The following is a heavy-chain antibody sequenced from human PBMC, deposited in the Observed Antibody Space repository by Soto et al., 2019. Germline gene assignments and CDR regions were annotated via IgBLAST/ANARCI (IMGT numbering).Heavy chain of an antibody. CDR3: ARNEYDMLLKWFDP. J-gene: IGHJ5*02. V-gene: IGHV4-39*01. CDR1: GGSINNVNYY. CDR2: IYFSGST. Sequence: QVQLRESGPGLVKPSETLSLTCTVSGGSINNVNYYWAWIRQPPGKGLEWIGSIYFSGSTYYSPSLKSRVTMYFDTPQSQYSLRLNSATAADTALSYCARNEYDMLLKWFDPWGQGTLVTVSS. D-gene: IGHD3-16*01.